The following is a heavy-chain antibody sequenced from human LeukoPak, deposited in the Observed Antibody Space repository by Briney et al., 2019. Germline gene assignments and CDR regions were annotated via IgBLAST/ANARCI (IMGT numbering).Heavy chain of an antibody. CDR1: GFTFSSYA. CDR3: ARASGYYGSGSYFDY. D-gene: IGHD3-10*01. Sequence: GRSLRLSCAASGFTFSSYAMHWVRQAPGKGLEWVAVISYDGSNKYYADSVKGRFTISRDNAKNSLYLQMNSLRAEDTAVYYCARASGYYGSGSYFDYWGQGTLVTVSS. V-gene: IGHV3-30-3*01. CDR2: ISYDGSNK. J-gene: IGHJ4*02.